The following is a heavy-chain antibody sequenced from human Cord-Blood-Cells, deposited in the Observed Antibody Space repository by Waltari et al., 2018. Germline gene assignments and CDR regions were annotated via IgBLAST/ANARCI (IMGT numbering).Heavy chain of an antibody. V-gene: IGHV4-34*01. CDR2: INHSGST. CDR1: GGSFSGYY. D-gene: IGHD4-17*01. CDR3: VRGLNLRAIDI. Sequence: QVQLQQWGAGLLKPSETLSLTCAVYGGSFSGYYWSWIRQPPGKGLDWIGDINHSGSTHYNPSLKLRVTLLVDTSKNQFALKLSSVTAAETAVYYCVRGLNLRAIDIWGQGTMVTVAS. J-gene: IGHJ3*02.